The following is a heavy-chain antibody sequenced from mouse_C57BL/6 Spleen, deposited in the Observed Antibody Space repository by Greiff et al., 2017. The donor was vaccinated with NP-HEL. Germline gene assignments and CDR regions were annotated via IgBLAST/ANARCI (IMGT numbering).Heavy chain of an antibody. J-gene: IGHJ3*01. CDR2: ISSGSSTI. D-gene: IGHD2-4*01. V-gene: IGHV5-17*01. CDR3: ARPDYGVGPLY. CDR1: GFTFSDYG. Sequence: DVKLVESGGGLVKPGGSLKLSCAASGFTFSDYGMHWVRQAPEKGLEWVAYISSGSSTIYYADTVKGRFTISRDIAKNTLFLQMTSLRSEDTAMYYWARPDYGVGPLYWSQGALVTVSA.